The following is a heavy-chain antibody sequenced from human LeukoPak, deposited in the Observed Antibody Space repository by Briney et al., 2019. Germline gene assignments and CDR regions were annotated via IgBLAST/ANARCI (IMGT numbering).Heavy chain of an antibody. CDR1: GYTFTTYY. CDR2: IHPSGGTT. Sequence: ASVKVSCKASGYTFTTYYIRWVRQAPGQGLEWMGIIHPSGGTTTYAQKFQGRVTLTRDTSASTVYMELSSLRSEDTAIYHCARDTDSSGWQGAFDVWGQGTMVTVSS. D-gene: IGHD6-19*01. CDR3: ARDTDSSGWQGAFDV. J-gene: IGHJ3*01. V-gene: IGHV1-46*01.